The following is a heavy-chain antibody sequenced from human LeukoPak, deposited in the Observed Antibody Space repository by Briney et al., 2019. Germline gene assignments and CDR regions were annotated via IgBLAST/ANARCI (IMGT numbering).Heavy chain of an antibody. CDR3: ARTGGATYYGSAMYYFDC. J-gene: IGHJ4*02. D-gene: IGHD3-10*01. V-gene: IGHV3-64*01. Sequence: GGSLRLSCAASGFTFSSYTMHWVRQAPGKGLEYVSAITHNGGSTYYANSVKGRFTISRDNSKNTLYLQLGSPRAEDMAVYYCARTGGATYYGSAMYYFDCWGQGTLVTVSS. CDR2: ITHNGGST. CDR1: GFTFSSYT.